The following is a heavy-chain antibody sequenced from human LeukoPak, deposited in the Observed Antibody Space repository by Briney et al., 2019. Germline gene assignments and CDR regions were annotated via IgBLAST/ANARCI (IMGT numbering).Heavy chain of an antibody. J-gene: IGHJ6*02. CDR3: AKSSITMVRGVISPSPYYYYGMDV. CDR2: ISGSGGST. V-gene: IGHV3-23*01. Sequence: GGSLRLSCAASGFTFSSYAMSWVRQAPGKGLEWVSAISGSGGSTYYADSVKGRFTISRDNSKNTLYLQMDSLRAEDTAVYYCAKSSITMVRGVISPSPYYYYGMDVWGQGTTVTVSS. D-gene: IGHD3-10*01. CDR1: GFTFSSYA.